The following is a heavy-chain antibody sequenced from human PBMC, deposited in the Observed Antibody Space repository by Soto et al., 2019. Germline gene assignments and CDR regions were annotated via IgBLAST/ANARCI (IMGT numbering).Heavy chain of an antibody. CDR2: ISYDGSNK. CDR1: VLTFSSNA. CDR3: ARDYRDGYNYRYPSYGMHV. J-gene: IGHJ6*02. V-gene: IGHV3-30-3*01. Sequence: PGGSLRLSCAASVLTFSSNAMPCVRHAPGKWLEWVAVISYDGSNKYYADSVKGRFTISRDNSKNTLYLQMNSLRAEDTAVYYCARDYRDGYNYRYPSYGMHVWGQATTVTLSS. D-gene: IGHD5-12*01.